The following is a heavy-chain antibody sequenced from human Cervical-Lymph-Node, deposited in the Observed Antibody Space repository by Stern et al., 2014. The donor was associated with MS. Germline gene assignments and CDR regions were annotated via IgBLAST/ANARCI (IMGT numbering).Heavy chain of an antibody. V-gene: IGHV1-3*04. D-gene: IGHD3-10*01. CDR3: TSLSGPLDS. CDR2: IITGNGDT. Sequence: MQLVESGAEVKKPGASVKVSCKASGHTFAVHWVRQAPGQRLEWMGRIITGNGDTNYSQKFQGRVTITRDTFASTAYMELRSLRSEDTAVYYCTSLSGPLDSWGQGTLVTVSS. J-gene: IGHJ5*01. CDR1: GHTFA.